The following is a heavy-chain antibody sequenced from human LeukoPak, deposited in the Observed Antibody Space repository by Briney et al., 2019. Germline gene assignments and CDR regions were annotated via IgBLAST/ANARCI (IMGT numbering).Heavy chain of an antibody. V-gene: IGHV3-74*01. Sequence: GGSLRLSCAASGFTFSSYWMHWVRQAPGKGLVWVSDTNTDGGSARYADSVKGRFTISRDNAKNTLYLQMNSLRAEDTAVYYCGRVGELGYWGQGTLVTVSS. D-gene: IGHD1-26*01. CDR1: GFTFSSYW. CDR3: GRVGELGY. CDR2: TNTDGGSA. J-gene: IGHJ4*02.